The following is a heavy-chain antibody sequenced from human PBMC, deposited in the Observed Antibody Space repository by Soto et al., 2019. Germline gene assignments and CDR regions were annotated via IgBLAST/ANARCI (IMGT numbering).Heavy chain of an antibody. J-gene: IGHJ3*02. CDR2: ISAYNGNT. D-gene: IGHD2-2*01. CDR3: ASIGTDIVVVPAAMLEAFDI. V-gene: IGHV1-18*01. Sequence: ASVKVSCKASGYTFTSYGISWVRQAPGQGLEWMGWISAYNGNTNYAQKLQGRVTMTTDTSTSTAYMELRGLRSDDTAVYYCASIGTDIVVVPAAMLEAFDIWGQGTMVTVSS. CDR1: GYTFTSYG.